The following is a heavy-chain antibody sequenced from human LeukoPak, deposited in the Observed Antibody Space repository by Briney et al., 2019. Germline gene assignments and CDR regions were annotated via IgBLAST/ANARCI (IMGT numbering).Heavy chain of an antibody. D-gene: IGHD6-13*01. CDR1: GFSFRGYA. CDR2: IGSDDRT. CDR3: ARDRKSSSWYGATFDY. Sequence: GGSLRLTCAASGFSFRGYAISWVRQAPGKGLEWVSGIGSDDRTHYAESVKGRFAISRDNSKNTLYLQMNSLRAEDTAVYYCARDRKSSSWYGATFDYWGQGTLVTVSS. J-gene: IGHJ4*02. V-gene: IGHV3-23*01.